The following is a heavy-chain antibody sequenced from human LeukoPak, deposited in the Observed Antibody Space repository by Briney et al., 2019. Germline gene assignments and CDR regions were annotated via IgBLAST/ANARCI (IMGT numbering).Heavy chain of an antibody. CDR1: GYTFTSYD. D-gene: IGHD1-26*01. Sequence: SVKVSCKASGYTFTSYDINWVRQATGQGLEWMGGIIPIFGTANYAQKFQGRVTITADESTSTAYMELSSLRSEDTAVYYCARGSIVGATAAFDIWGQGTMVTVSS. J-gene: IGHJ3*02. CDR2: IIPIFGTA. V-gene: IGHV1-69*13. CDR3: ARGSIVGATAAFDI.